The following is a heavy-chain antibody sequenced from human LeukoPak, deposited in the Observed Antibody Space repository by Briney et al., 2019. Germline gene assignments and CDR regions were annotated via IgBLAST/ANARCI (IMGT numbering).Heavy chain of an antibody. CDR1: GGSISSYY. J-gene: IGHJ4*02. CDR2: IYTSGST. D-gene: IGHD6-19*01. CDR3: ARLTSSGWYGVFDY. V-gene: IGHV4-4*07. Sequence: SETQSLTCTVSGGSISSYYWSWIRQPAGKGLEWIGRIYTSGSTNYNPSLKSRVTISVDTSKNQFSLKLSSVTAADTAVYYCARLTSSGWYGVFDYWGQGTLVTVSS.